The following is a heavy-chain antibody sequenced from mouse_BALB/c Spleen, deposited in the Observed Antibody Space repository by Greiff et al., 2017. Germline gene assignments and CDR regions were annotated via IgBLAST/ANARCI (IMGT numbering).Heavy chain of an antibody. D-gene: IGHD2-3*01. CDR2: ISYDGSN. CDR3: AREGADGYYYFDY. CDR1: GYSITSGYY. Sequence: VQLKESGPGLVKPSQSLSLTCSVTGYSITSGYYWNWIRQFPGNKLEWMGYISYDGSNNYNPSLKNRISITRDTSKNQFFLKLNSVTTEDTATYYCAREGADGYYYFDYWGQGTTLTVSS. J-gene: IGHJ2*01. V-gene: IGHV3-6*02.